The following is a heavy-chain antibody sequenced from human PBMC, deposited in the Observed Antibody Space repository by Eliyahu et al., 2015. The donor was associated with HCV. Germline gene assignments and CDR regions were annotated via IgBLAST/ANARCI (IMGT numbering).Heavy chain of an antibody. D-gene: IGHD6-13*01. J-gene: IGHJ5*02. CDR1: GYSISDGYY. CDR3: ARDIAEAEDWFDP. Sequence: QVQLQESGPGLVKASETLSLTCGXSGYSISDGYYWGWIRQSPGKGLEWVGSIHHSGSTYQNPSLKSRVTISVDTSKNEFSLKVSSVTAADTAVYYCARDIAEAEDWFDPWGQGTLVTVSS. V-gene: IGHV4-38-2*02. CDR2: IHHSGST.